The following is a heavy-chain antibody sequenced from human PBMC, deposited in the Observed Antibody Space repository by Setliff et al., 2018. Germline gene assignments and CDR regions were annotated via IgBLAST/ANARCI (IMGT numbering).Heavy chain of an antibody. J-gene: IGHJ1*01. CDR2: ISSSSNYI. V-gene: IGHV3-21*01. Sequence: GGSLRLSCAVSGLSVSSNSNMNWVRQAPGEALGWVSSISSSSNYIYYADSVKGRFTISRDNATNSLFLQMNNLRAEDTALYYCASSSGWIPWIQHWGPGTLVTVSS. CDR1: GLSVSSNSN. CDR3: ASSSGWIPWIQH. D-gene: IGHD3-10*01.